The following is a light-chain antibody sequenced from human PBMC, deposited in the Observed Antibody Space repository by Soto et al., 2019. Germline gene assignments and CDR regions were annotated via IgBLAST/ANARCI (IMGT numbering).Light chain of an antibody. CDR1: SSNIGAGYD. J-gene: IGLJ1*01. V-gene: IGLV1-40*01. CDR3: QSYDSSLSGYV. Sequence: VLTQAPSGSGAPGQRVTISCTGSSSNIGAGYDVHWYQQLPGTAPKLLIYGNSNRPSGGPDRFSGSKSGTSASLAITGLQAEDEADYYCQSYDSSLSGYVFGTGTKVTVL. CDR2: GNS.